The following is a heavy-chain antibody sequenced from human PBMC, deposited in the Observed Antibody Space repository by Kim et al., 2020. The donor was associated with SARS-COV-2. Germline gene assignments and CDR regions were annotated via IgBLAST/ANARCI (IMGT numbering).Heavy chain of an antibody. J-gene: IGHJ4*02. CDR3: AKKRAGYYSLDY. CDR2: ISGSGNST. D-gene: IGHD3-9*01. CDR1: GFTFINYA. Sequence: GGSLRLSCAASGFTFINYAMSWVRQAPGKGLEWVSAISGSGNSTYYADSVKGRFTISRDNSKNTLYLQMNSLRAEDTAVYYCAKKRAGYYSLDYWGQGTLVTVSS. V-gene: IGHV3-23*01.